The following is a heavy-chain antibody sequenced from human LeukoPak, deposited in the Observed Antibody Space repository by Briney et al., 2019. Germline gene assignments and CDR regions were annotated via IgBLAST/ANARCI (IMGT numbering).Heavy chain of an antibody. D-gene: IGHD1-26*01. Sequence: SETLSLTCTVSGGSISSYYWSWIRQPPGKGLEWIGYIYYSGSTNYNPSLKSRVTISVDTSKNQFSLKLSSVTAADTAVYYCARSYSPPIYYYYYYLDVWGKGTTVTVSS. CDR1: GGSISSYY. CDR2: IYYSGST. J-gene: IGHJ6*03. V-gene: IGHV4-59*01. CDR3: ARSYSPPIYYYYYYLDV.